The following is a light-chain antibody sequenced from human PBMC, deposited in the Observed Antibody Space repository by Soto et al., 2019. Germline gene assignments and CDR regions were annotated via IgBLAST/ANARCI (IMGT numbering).Light chain of an antibody. CDR2: GAS. CDR3: QQYNNWPLT. Sequence: ELVLRQSPGTLSLSPGERATLSCRASQSVSIHLAWYQQKPGQAPRLLLYGASTRATGIPVRFSGSGSGTEFTLTISSLQSEDFAVYYCQQYNNWPLTFGEGTKVDIK. V-gene: IGKV3-15*01. CDR1: QSVSIH. J-gene: IGKJ4*01.